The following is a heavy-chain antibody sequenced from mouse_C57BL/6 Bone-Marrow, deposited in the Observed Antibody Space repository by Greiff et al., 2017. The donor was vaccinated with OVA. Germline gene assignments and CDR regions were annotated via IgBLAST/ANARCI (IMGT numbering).Heavy chain of an antibody. D-gene: IGHD1-1*01. J-gene: IGHJ2*01. CDR3: AIITTVVDFDD. CDR1: GYTFTDYY. Sequence: VQLQQSGPVLVKPGASVKMSCKASGYTFTDYYMNWVKQSHGKSLEWIGVINPYNGGTSYNQKFKGKATLTVDKSSSTAYMELNSLTSEGSAVYYCAIITTVVDFDDWGQGTTLTVSS. V-gene: IGHV1-19*01. CDR2: INPYNGGT.